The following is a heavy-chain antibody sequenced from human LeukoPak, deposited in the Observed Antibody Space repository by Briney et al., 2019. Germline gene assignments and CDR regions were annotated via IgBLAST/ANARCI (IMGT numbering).Heavy chain of an antibody. J-gene: IGHJ4*02. D-gene: IGHD1-14*01. CDR3: AKEDHSATFDY. CDR2: ISSSSSYI. CDR1: GFTFSSYS. Sequence: GGSLRLSCAASGFTFSSYSMNWVRQAPGKGLEWVSSISSSSSYIYYADSVKGRFTISRDNSKNTLYLQMNSLRAEDTAVYYCAKEDHSATFDYWGQGTLVTVSS. V-gene: IGHV3-21*01.